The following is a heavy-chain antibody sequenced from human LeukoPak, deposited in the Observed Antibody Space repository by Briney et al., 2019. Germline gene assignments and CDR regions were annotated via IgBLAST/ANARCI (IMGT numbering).Heavy chain of an antibody. CDR2: MYYSGTT. CDR3: ARTTPDFDY. V-gene: IGHV4-38-2*01. Sequence: SETLSLTCVVSGYSISSGYYWGWIRQPPGKGLEWIGSMYYSGTTYFNPSLKGRVTMSVDTSNNQFSLKLSSVTAADTAVYYCARTTPDFDYWGQGTLVTVSS. J-gene: IGHJ4*02. CDR1: GYSISSGYY. D-gene: IGHD2-15*01.